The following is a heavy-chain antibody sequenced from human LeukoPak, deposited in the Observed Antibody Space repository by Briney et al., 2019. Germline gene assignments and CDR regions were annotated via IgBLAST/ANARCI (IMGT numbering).Heavy chain of an antibody. CDR2: IYSGGST. V-gene: IGHV3-53*01. Sequence: PGGSLRLSFAASGFTVSSNYMSWVRPAPGKGLEWVSVIYSGGSTYYADSVKGRFTFSRDNSKNTLYLQMNSLRAEDTAVYYCARYAVSDAFDIWGQGTMVTVSS. D-gene: IGHD2-2*01. CDR3: ARYAVSDAFDI. J-gene: IGHJ3*02. CDR1: GFTVSSNY.